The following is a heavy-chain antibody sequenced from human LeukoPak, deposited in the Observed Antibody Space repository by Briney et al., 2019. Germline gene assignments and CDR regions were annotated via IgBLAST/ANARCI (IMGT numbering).Heavy chain of an antibody. D-gene: IGHD5-24*01. CDR3: ARERDGRFFDY. CDR2: INQDGSEK. CDR1: GLIFRSYW. V-gene: IGHV3-7*01. J-gene: IGHJ4*02. Sequence: GGSLRLSCAISGLIFRSYWMSWVRQAPGKGLEWVANINQDGSEKYFVDSVKGRFTISRDNAKNSLHLQMNTLRAEDTAVYYCARERDGRFFDYWGQGTLVTVSS.